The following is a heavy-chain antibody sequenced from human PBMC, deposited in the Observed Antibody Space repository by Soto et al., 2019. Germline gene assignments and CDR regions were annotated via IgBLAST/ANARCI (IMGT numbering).Heavy chain of an antibody. CDR3: AKGRGGSGSLTPRVDF. CDR2: ISGGGDTT. D-gene: IGHD3-10*01. V-gene: IGHV3-23*01. J-gene: IGHJ4*02. Sequence: EVQLLDSGGGLVQPGGSLRLSCAASGFTFNNYAMTWVRQAPGKGLEWVSAISGGGDTTSYADSVKGRFTVSRDGSKNTLYLQMSRRRAENTALYYCAKGRGGSGSLTPRVDFWGQGTLVTVSS. CDR1: GFTFNNYA.